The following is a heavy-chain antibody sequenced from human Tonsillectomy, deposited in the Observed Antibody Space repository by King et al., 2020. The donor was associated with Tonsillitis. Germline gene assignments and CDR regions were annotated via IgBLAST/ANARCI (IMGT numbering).Heavy chain of an antibody. V-gene: IGHV3-7*03. J-gene: IGHJ4*02. CDR1: GVTFINYW. D-gene: IGHD1-26*01. CDR2: IKEDGNEK. Sequence: VQLVESGGGLVQHGGSLRLSCAGSGVTFINYWMNWVRQAPGEGLEWVASIKEDGNEKYYVDSVRGRFTISRDNAMNSLYLQMNSLRADVTAVYYCARGGSALHNWGQGTLVTVS. CDR3: ARGGSALHN.